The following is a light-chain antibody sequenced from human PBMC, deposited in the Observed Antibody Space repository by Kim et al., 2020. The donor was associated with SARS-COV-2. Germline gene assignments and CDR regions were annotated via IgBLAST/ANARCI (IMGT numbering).Light chain of an antibody. V-gene: IGKV3-20*01. CDR2: GAS. Sequence: GERPPLSRRASQSFTRRYLAWYQQKPGQAPRLLISGASSRATGIPDRFTGSGSGTDFTLTISRLEPGDSAVYYCHQYGSSYTFGQGSKLEI. CDR3: HQYGSSYT. J-gene: IGKJ2*01. CDR1: QSFTRRY.